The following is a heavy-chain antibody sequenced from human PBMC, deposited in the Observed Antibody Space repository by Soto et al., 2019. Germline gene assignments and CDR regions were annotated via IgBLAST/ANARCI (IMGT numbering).Heavy chain of an antibody. D-gene: IGHD2-21*02. CDR1: GFTFGSYW. V-gene: IGHV3-7*01. CDR2: IKPDGSAT. J-gene: IGHJ4*02. Sequence: EVQLVESGGGLVQPGGSLRLSCAVSGFTFGSYWMNWVRLIPGKGLEWVAYIKPDGSATDYVDSVKGRFTISRDNAKNSLYLQMNSLRVEDTSVYYCARAGYCGPGCYYYFDYWGQGTLVTVSS. CDR3: ARAGYCGPGCYYYFDY.